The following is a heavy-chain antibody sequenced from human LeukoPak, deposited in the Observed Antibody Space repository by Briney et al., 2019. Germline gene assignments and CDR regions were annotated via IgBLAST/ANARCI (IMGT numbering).Heavy chain of an antibody. Sequence: SETLSLTCTVSGGSISSYYWSWIRQPPGKGLEWIGYIYYSGSTNYNPSLKSRVTISVDTSKNQFSLRLSSVTAADTAVYYCARVNYDFWSGSLDYWGQGTLVTVSS. CDR1: GGSISSYY. CDR3: ARVNYDFWSGSLDY. CDR2: IYYSGST. D-gene: IGHD3-3*01. V-gene: IGHV4-59*01. J-gene: IGHJ4*02.